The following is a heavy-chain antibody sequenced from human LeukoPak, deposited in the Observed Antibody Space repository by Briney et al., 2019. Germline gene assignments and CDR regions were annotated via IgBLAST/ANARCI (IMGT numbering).Heavy chain of an antibody. CDR1: GDSVSSTNAA. J-gene: IGHJ4*02. CDR3: TRLIRGTTGTSDY. V-gene: IGHV6-1*01. CDR2: TYYRSKWYT. D-gene: IGHD1-1*01. Sequence: SQTLSLTCAISGDSVSSTNAAWNWIRQSPSRGLEWLGRTYYRSKWYTDYAVSVKSRISITPDTPKNQFSLQLNSVTPEDTAVYYCTRLIRGTTGTSDYWGQGTLVTVSS.